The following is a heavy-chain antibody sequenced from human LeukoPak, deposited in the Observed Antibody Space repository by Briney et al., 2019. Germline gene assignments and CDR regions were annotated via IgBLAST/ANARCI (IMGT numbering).Heavy chain of an antibody. V-gene: IGHV3-11*04. J-gene: IGHJ4*02. CDR3: ARERVVTRYFDY. CDR2: ISSSGSTI. Sequence: GGSLRLSCAASGFTFSDYYMSWIRQAPGKGLEWVSYISSSGSTIYYADSVKGRFTISRDNAKNSLYLQMNSLTGEDTAVYYCARERVVTRYFDYWGQGTLVTVSS. D-gene: IGHD2-15*01. CDR1: GFTFSDYY.